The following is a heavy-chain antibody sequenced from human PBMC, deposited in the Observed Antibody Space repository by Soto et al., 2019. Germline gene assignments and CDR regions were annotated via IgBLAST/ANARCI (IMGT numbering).Heavy chain of an antibody. CDR1: GYRFSTHW. Sequence: GEALKISCKGFGYRFSTHWVAWVGQMPGKGLEWVGVIYPGDSDTRYSPSFEGHVTISVDKSVSTAFLQWNSLKASDNAMYYCARHSTSAPKDYWGQGTLVTVSS. J-gene: IGHJ4*01. CDR3: ARHSTSAPKDY. D-gene: IGHD3-10*01. V-gene: IGHV5-51*01. CDR2: IYPGDSDT.